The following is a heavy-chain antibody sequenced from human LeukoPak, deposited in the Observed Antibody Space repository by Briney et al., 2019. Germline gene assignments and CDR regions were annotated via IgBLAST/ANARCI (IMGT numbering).Heavy chain of an antibody. CDR2: IYHSGST. CDR1: GGSISSGGYT. V-gene: IGHV4-30-2*01. D-gene: IGHD5-18*01. J-gene: IGHJ4*02. CDR3: ARDRYSYGFDY. Sequence: SETLSLTCAVSGGSISSGGYTWSWIRQPPGKSLEWIGYIYHSGSTYYNPSLKSRVTISVDRSKNQFSLKLSSVTAADTAVYYCARDRYSYGFDYWGQGTLVTVSS.